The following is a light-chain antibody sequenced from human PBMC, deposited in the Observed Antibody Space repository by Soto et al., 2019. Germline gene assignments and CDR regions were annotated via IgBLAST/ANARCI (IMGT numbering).Light chain of an antibody. CDR2: DTS. Sequence: QAVVTQEPSLTVSPGGTVTLTCGSSTGAVTSGHYPYWCQQKPGQAPRTLIDDTSNKHSWTPARFSGSLLGGKAALTLSGAQPEDEAEYYCLLSYSGARVFGGGTKLTVL. J-gene: IGLJ2*01. V-gene: IGLV7-46*01. CDR1: TGAVTSGHY. CDR3: LLSYSGARV.